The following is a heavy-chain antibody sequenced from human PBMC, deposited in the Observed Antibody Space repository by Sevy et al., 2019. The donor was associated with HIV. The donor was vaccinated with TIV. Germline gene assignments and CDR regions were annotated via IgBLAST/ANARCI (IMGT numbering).Heavy chain of an antibody. D-gene: IGHD3-3*02. Sequence: GGSLRLSCAASGFSFSSYSMNWVRQAPRKGLEWVSSISSSCSYIYYADSVKGRFTISRDNARNSLYLQMNSLRAEDTAVYYCARARALKSLDAFDIWGQGTMVTVSS. CDR1: GFSFSSYS. V-gene: IGHV3-21*01. CDR2: ISSSCSYI. CDR3: ARARALKSLDAFDI. J-gene: IGHJ3*02.